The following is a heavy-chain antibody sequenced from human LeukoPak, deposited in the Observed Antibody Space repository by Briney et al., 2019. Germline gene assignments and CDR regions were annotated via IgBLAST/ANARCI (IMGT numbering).Heavy chain of an antibody. V-gene: IGHV3-69-1*01. CDR2: ISSSNNI. D-gene: IGHD2-2*01. Sequence: NAGGSLRLFCAASGFTFNTYTMNWVRQAAGKGLEWVSSISSSNNINYADSVKGRFTISRDNAMNSVHLQMNSLRVEDTAVYYCARGYQRPDYWGQGTLITVSS. CDR3: ARGYQRPDY. CDR1: GFTFNTYT. J-gene: IGHJ4*02.